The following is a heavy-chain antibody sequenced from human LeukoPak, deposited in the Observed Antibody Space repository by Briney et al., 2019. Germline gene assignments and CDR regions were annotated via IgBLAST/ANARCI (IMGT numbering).Heavy chain of an antibody. D-gene: IGHD2-2*01. CDR2: IHSSGSS. V-gene: IGHV4-4*09. CDR1: GGSISSSY. J-gene: IGHJ5*02. Sequence: SETLSPTCTVSGGSISSSYWSWIRQPPGKGLEWIAYIHSSGSSNYNPSLKSRVTISIDTSKNHLSLKLSSVTAADTAVYYCTRGSTGQFDPWGQGILVTVSS. CDR3: TRGSTGQFDP.